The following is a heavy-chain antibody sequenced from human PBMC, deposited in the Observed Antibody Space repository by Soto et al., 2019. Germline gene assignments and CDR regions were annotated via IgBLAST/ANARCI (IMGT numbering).Heavy chain of an antibody. CDR1: GYTLTSYG. J-gene: IGHJ4*02. CDR3: ARDRKQGYFYY. Sequence: SVKGYCEASGYTLTSYGTSWVRQAPGQGLEWMGWISAYNGNTNYAQKLQGRVTMTTDTSTSTAYMELRSLRSDDTAVYYCARDRKQGYFYYWGQGTLVTVSS. V-gene: IGHV1-18*04. CDR2: ISAYNGNT. D-gene: IGHD6-13*01.